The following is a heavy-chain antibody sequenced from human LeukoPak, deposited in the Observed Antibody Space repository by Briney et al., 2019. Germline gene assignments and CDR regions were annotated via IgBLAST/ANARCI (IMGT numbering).Heavy chain of an antibody. J-gene: IGHJ6*02. CDR1: GFTFSVSA. CDR2: IRSKANNYAT. CDR3: TRFNQDPYGMDV. Sequence: GGSLRLSCAASGFTFSVSAIHWVRQASGKGLEWVGRIRSKANNYATAYGASVEGRFTISRDDSKNTAYLQMSSLKTEDTALYSCTRFNQDPYGMDVWGQGTTVTVSS. V-gene: IGHV3-73*01.